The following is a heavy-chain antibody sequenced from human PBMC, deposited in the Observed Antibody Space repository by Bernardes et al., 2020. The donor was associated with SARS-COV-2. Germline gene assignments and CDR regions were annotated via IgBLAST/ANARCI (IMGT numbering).Heavy chain of an antibody. CDR1: GSTFSSYA. D-gene: IGHD3-3*01. J-gene: IGHJ4*02. CDR2: ISGSCCST. Sequence: GGSLSLSCSASGSTFSSYAMSWVRQAPGKGLEWVSAISGSCCSTYYADSLKGRFPISRDNSKNPLYLQMNSLGAEDTAVYYCAKSMLLYYDFWSDYSQRGYYFDYWGQGTLVTVSS. CDR3: AKSMLLYYDFWSDYSQRGYYFDY. V-gene: IGHV3-23*01.